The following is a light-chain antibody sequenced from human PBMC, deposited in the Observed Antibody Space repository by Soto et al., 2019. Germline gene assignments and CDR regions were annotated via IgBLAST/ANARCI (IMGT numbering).Light chain of an antibody. J-gene: IGLJ3*02. Sequence: QSVLTQPPSVSGSPGQGVTISCSGSSSISLSNPVNWYQHLPGTAPKLLIYNNSQRPSGVPDRFSGSKSGTSASLAISGLQSEDESDYYCATWDDSLNIWMLGGGTQLTVL. V-gene: IGLV1-44*01. CDR3: ATWDDSLNIWM. CDR2: NNS. CDR1: SSISLSNP.